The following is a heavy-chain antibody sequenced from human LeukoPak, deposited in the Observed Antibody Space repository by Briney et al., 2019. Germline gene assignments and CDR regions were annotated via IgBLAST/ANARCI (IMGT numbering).Heavy chain of an antibody. V-gene: IGHV4-39*01. Sequence: SETLSLTCTVSSGSISSSSYYWGWIRQPPGRGLERIGNIYYSGSTYYNPSLKSRVTISVDTSQSQFSLRLSSVTAADTAVYYCARYDSGGFYRNFDYWGQGTLVTVSS. CDR3: ARYDSGGFYRNFDY. CDR2: IYYSGST. J-gene: IGHJ4*02. D-gene: IGHD3-22*01. CDR1: SGSISSSSYY.